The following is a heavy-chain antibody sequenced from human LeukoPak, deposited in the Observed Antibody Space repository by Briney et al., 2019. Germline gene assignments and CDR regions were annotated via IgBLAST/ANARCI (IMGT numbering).Heavy chain of an antibody. J-gene: IGHJ4*02. CDR2: INPSGGST. Sequence: ASVKVSCKAPGYTFTSYGISWVRQAPGQGLEWMGIINPSGGSTSYAQKFQGRVTMTRDTSTSTVYMELSSLRSEDTAVYYCARSQRGYSGYEYGYWGQGTLVTVSS. V-gene: IGHV1-46*01. CDR3: ARSQRGYSGYEYGY. CDR1: GYTFTSYG. D-gene: IGHD5-12*01.